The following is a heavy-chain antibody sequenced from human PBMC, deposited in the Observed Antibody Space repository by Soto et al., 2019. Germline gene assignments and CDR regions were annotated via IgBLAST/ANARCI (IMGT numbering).Heavy chain of an antibody. V-gene: IGHV4-59*01. CDR3: ARGPYYGSGSYFDY. Sequence: QVQLQESGPGLVKPSETLSLTCTVSGGSISSYYWSWIRQPPGKGLEWIGYIYYSGSTNYNPSLKSRVTISVDTSKNQFSLKLSSVTAADTAVYYCARGPYYGSGSYFDYWGQGTLVTVSS. CDR2: IYYSGST. J-gene: IGHJ4*02. CDR1: GGSISSYY. D-gene: IGHD3-10*01.